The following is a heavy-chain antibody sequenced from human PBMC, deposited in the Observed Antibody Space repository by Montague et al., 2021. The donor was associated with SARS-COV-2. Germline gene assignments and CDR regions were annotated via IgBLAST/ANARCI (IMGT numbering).Heavy chain of an antibody. J-gene: IGHJ6*02. D-gene: IGHD3-10*01. CDR1: GFTFSSYG. CDR2: IWYDGSNK. V-gene: IGHV3-33*01. Sequence: SLRLSCAASGFTFSSYGMHWVRQAPGKGLEWVAVIWYDGSNKYYADSVKGRFTISRDNSKNTLYLQMNSLRAEDTAVYNCARLYYYGSGRRMGYYYYGMDVWGQGTTVTVSS. CDR3: ARLYYYGSGRRMGYYYYGMDV.